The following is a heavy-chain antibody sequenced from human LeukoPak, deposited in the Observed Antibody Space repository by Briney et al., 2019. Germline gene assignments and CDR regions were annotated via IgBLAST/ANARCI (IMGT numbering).Heavy chain of an antibody. V-gene: IGHV3-30*02. J-gene: IGHJ6*03. Sequence: GGSLRLSCAASGFTLSSYGMHWVRQAPGKGLEWVAFIRDDGSNKYYADSVKGRFTISRDNSKNTQYLQMNSLRAEDTAVYYCARGSSASTYYYMDVWGKGTTVTVSS. CDR1: GFTLSSYG. CDR3: ARGSSASTYYYMDV. D-gene: IGHD3-22*01. CDR2: IRDDGSNK.